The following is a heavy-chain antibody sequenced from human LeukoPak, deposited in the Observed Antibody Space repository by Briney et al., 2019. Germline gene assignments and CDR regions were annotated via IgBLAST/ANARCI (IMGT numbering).Heavy chain of an antibody. D-gene: IGHD3-22*01. CDR1: GFTFSSYE. Sequence: GGSLRLSCAASGFTFSSYEMNWVRQAPGRGLEWVSYISSSGSTIYYADSVKGRFTISRDNAKNSLYLQMNSLRAEDTAVYYCARDHYDSSGYFYDYWGQGTLVTVSS. J-gene: IGHJ4*02. V-gene: IGHV3-48*03. CDR3: ARDHYDSSGYFYDY. CDR2: ISSSGSTI.